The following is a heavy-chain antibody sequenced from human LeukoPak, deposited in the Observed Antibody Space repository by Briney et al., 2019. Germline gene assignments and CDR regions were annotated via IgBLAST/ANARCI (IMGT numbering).Heavy chain of an antibody. CDR3: ATGEGLEWGGFEY. D-gene: IGHD3-16*01. CDR2: FDPEDDET. Sequence: ASVKVSCKVSGYTLTELSIHWVRQAPGKGLEWMGGFDPEDDETVYVQQFQGRVTVHENPSTDTAPMELTSLTSEAPRVDYWATGEGLEWGGFEYGGQGTLVIVSS. J-gene: IGHJ4*02. CDR1: GYTLTELS. V-gene: IGHV1-24*01.